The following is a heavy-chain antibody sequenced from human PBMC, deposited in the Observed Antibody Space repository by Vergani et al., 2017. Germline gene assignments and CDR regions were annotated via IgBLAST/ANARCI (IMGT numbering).Heavy chain of an antibody. CDR3: ASRGSYGQSRSFDY. CDR1: GYTLTELS. V-gene: IGHV1-69*04. CDR2: IIPILGIA. D-gene: IGHD5-18*01. J-gene: IGHJ4*02. Sequence: QVQLVQSGAEVKKPGASVKVSCKVSGYTLTELSMHWVRQAPGKGLEWMGRIIPILGIANYAQKFQGRVTITADKSTSTAYMELSSLRSEDTAVYYCASRGSYGQSRSFDYWGQGTLVTVSS.